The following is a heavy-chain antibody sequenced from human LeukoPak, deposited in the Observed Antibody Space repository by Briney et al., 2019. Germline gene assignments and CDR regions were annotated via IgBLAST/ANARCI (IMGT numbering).Heavy chain of an antibody. CDR1: GDSINSLDL. J-gene: IGHJ4*02. CDR3: AGLVGRYSSGLYYYYFDY. V-gene: IGHV4-4*02. CDR2: MYLSGTT. Sequence: SETLSLTCTVSGDSINSLDLWSWVRQPPGKGLEWIGEMYLSGTTHSNPSVKSRVTISIDKSKNQFFLNLSSVTAADTAVYYCAGLVGRYSSGLYYYYFDYWGQGTLVTVS. D-gene: IGHD3-22*01.